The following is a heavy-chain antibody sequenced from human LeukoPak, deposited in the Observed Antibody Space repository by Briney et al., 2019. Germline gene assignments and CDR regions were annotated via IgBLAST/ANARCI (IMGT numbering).Heavy chain of an antibody. CDR1: GFTFSSYG. J-gene: IGHJ3*02. Sequence: PGRSLRLSCAASGFTFSSYGMHWVRQASGKGLEWVGRIRSKANSYATGYAASVKGRFTISRDDSKNTAYLQMNSLRAEDTAVYYCARGEEWELVDDTFDSWGQGTMVTVSS. CDR3: ARGEEWELVDDTFDS. D-gene: IGHD1-26*01. CDR2: IRSKANSYAT. V-gene: IGHV3-73*01.